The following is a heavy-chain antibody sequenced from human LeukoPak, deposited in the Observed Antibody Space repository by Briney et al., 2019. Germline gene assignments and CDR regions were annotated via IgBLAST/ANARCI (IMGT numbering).Heavy chain of an antibody. D-gene: IGHD7-27*01. CDR2: IYHSGST. J-gene: IGHJ2*01. CDR1: GGSISSGGYY. Sequence: SETLSLTCTVSGGSISSGGYYWSWIRQPPGKGLEWIGYIYHSGSTYYNPSLKSRVTISVDRSKNQFSLKLSSVTAADTAVYYCASVTGDLARYFDLWGRGTLVTVSS. CDR3: ASVTGDLARYFDL. V-gene: IGHV4-30-2*02.